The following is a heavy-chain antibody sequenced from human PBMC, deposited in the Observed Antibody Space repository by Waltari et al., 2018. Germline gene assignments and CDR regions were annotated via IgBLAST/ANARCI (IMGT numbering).Heavy chain of an antibody. Sequence: QLVESGGGLVQPGGSLRLSCAASPPTFKNYEMTWVRQAPGKGLEWLAYITTTSNTIYYTDSVRGRFTISRDNVKNSLFLQMHGLRADDSAIYYCAGSRFLETRYGMDVWGQGTTVTVSS. D-gene: IGHD3-3*01. J-gene: IGHJ6*02. CDR1: PPTFKNYE. CDR3: AGSRFLETRYGMDV. CDR2: ITTTSNTI. V-gene: IGHV3-48*03.